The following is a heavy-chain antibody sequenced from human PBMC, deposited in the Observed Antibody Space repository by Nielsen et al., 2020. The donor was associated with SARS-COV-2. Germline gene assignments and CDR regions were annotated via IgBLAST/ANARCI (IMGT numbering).Heavy chain of an antibody. CDR1: GFTFSDHY. CDR2: ITNTGAE. CDR3: ARDGPGAFDI. V-gene: IGHV3-11*04. Sequence: GESLKISCAASGFTFSDHYMTWIRQTPGKGLEWISYITNTGAEYYADSVKGRFTISRDNAQSSLYLLMNNLRAEDTAVYYCARDGPGAFDIWGQGTMVTVSS. J-gene: IGHJ3*02.